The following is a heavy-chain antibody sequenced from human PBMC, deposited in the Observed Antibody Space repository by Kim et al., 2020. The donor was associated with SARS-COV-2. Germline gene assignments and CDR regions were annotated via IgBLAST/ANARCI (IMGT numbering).Heavy chain of an antibody. V-gene: IGHV4-39*01. CDR3: ARLYGAYWYFDL. D-gene: IGHD4-17*01. Sequence: SETLSLTCTVSGGSISSSSYYWGWIRQPPGKGLEWIGSIYYSGSTYYNPSLKSRVTISVDTSKNQFSLKLSSVTAADTAVYYCARLYGAYWYFDLWGRGTLVTVSS. CDR2: IYYSGST. CDR1: GGSISSSSYY. J-gene: IGHJ2*01.